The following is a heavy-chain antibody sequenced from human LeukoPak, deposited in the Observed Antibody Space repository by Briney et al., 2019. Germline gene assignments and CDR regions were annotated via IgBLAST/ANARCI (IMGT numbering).Heavy chain of an antibody. V-gene: IGHV3-23*01. CDR2: IIGSGDTT. Sequence: GGSLRLSCAASGFTFNNYAMSWVRQAPGEGLEWVLSIIGSGDTTYYADSVKGRFTISRDNSKNTLYLQMNSLRAEDTAVYYCAKDYTSIWYGADDYWGQGTLVTVSS. CDR3: AKDYTSIWYGADDY. D-gene: IGHD3-16*01. CDR1: GFTFNNYA. J-gene: IGHJ4*02.